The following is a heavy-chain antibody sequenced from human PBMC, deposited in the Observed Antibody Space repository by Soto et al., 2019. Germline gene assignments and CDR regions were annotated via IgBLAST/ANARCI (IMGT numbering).Heavy chain of an antibody. V-gene: IGHV1-69*06. Sequence: QVQLVQSGAEVKKPGSSVKVSCKASGGTFSSYAISWVRQAPGQGLEWMGGIIPIFGTANYAQKFQGRVTITADKSTGKAYMELGSLRSEDKGVYYCAGHYYYDSSGYNWFDPWGQGTLVTVSS. CDR1: GGTFSSYA. J-gene: IGHJ5*02. CDR3: AGHYYYDSSGYNWFDP. CDR2: IIPIFGTA. D-gene: IGHD3-22*01.